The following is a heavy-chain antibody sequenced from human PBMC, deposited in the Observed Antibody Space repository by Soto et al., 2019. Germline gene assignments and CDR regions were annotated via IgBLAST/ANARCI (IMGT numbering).Heavy chain of an antibody. J-gene: IGHJ4*02. Sequence: EVQLVESGGDLVQPGRSLRLSCAASGFTFDNYAMHWVRQAPGKGLEWVSGISWNSGRIGYADSVKGRITISRDNAKNSLYLQMNSLRAEDTALYYCAKDSTIFGVAPRRYFDYWGQGTLVTVSS. D-gene: IGHD3-3*01. CDR3: AKDSTIFGVAPRRYFDY. CDR1: GFTFDNYA. CDR2: ISWNSGRI. V-gene: IGHV3-9*01.